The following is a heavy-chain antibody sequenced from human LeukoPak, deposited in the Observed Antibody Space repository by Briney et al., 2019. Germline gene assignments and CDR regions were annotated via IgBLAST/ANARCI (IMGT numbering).Heavy chain of an antibody. CDR3: ATEIAGTPYYFDY. Sequence: GGSLRLSCAASGFTFSSYAMHWVRQAPGKGLEWVAVISYDGSNKYYADSVRGRFTISRDNSKNTLYLQMNSLRAEDTAVYYCATEIAGTPYYFDYWGQGTLVTVSS. D-gene: IGHD1-1*01. J-gene: IGHJ4*02. CDR1: GFTFSSYA. CDR2: ISYDGSNK. V-gene: IGHV3-30*14.